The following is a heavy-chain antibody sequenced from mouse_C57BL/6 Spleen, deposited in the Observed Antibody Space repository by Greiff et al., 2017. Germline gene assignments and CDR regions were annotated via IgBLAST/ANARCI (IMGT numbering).Heavy chain of an antibody. V-gene: IGHV10-1*01. CDR2: IRSKSKNYAT. Sequence: EVQLVESGGGLVQPKGSLKLSCAASGFSFNTYAMNWVRQAPGKGLEWVARIRSKSKNYATYYADSVKDRFTISRDDSESMLYLQMNNLKTEDTAMYYCVSLDGYYRAMDYWGQGTSVTVAS. J-gene: IGHJ4*01. CDR1: GFSFNTYA. D-gene: IGHD2-3*01. CDR3: VSLDGYYRAMDY.